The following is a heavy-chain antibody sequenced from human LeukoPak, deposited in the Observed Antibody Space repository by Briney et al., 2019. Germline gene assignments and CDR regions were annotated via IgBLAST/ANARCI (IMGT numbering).Heavy chain of an antibody. V-gene: IGHV1-18*01. Sequence: GASVKVSCKASGYTFTSYGISWVRQAPGQGLEWMGWIGAYNGNTNYAQKLQGRVTMTTDTSTSTAYMELRSLRSDDTAVYYCAREWYSGSYYYYYYMDVWGKGTTVTVSS. D-gene: IGHD1-26*01. CDR1: GYTFTSYG. J-gene: IGHJ6*03. CDR3: AREWYSGSYYYYYYMDV. CDR2: IGAYNGNT.